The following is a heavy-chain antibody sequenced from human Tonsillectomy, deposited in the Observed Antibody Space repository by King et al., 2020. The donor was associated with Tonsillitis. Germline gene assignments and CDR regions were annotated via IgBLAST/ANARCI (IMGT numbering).Heavy chain of an antibody. CDR2: IGWNSGSI. V-gene: IGHV3-9*01. CDR3: AKERESGSCGEGADSFDI. CDR1: GFTFDDYA. D-gene: IGHD1-26*01. J-gene: IGHJ3*02. Sequence: VQLVESGGGLVQPGRSLRLSCAASGFTFDDYAMHWVRQAPGKGLEWVSGIGWNSGSIGYADSVKGRFTISRDNAKNSLYLQMNSLRVEDTALYYCAKERESGSCGEGADSFDIWGQGTMVTVSS.